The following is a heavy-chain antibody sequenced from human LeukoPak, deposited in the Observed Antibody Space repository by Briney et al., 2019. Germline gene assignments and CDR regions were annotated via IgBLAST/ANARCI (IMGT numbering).Heavy chain of an antibody. CDR1: GGSFSGYY. CDR2: INHSGST. D-gene: IGHD2-2*01. J-gene: IGHJ6*04. CDR3: ARDSRRNDIVVVPAAMEGTYYYYGMDV. Sequence: PSETLSLTCAVYGGSFSGYYWSWIRQPPGKGLEWIGEINHSGSTNYNPSLKSRVTISVDTSKNQFSLKLSSVTAADTAVYYCARDSRRNDIVVVPAAMEGTYYYYGMDVWGKGTTVTVPS. V-gene: IGHV4-34*01.